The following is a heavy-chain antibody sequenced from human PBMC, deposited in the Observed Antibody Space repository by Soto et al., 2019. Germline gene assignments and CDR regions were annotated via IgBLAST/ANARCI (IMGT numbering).Heavy chain of an antibody. Sequence: ASVKVSCKASGYTFTSYYMHWVRQAPGQGLEWMGIINPSGGSISYAQKFQGRVTMTRDTSTSTVYMELSSLRSEDTAVYYCARDPYYYDSSGYYYPAFDIWGQGTMVTVSS. D-gene: IGHD3-22*01. CDR3: ARDPYYYDSSGYYYPAFDI. CDR1: GYTFTSYY. J-gene: IGHJ3*02. V-gene: IGHV1-46*01. CDR2: INPSGGSI.